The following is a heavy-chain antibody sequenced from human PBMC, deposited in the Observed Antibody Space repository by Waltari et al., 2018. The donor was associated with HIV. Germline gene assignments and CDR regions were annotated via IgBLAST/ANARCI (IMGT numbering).Heavy chain of an antibody. CDR2: IYFSGST. V-gene: IGHV4-59*01. CDR3: ARVPYCSGGSCLARYFDY. CDR1: NGSLTDCY. Sequence: QVQLQESGPGLVKPSETLSLNCTVSNGSLTDCYCSWVGQPPGKELEWIGYIYFSGSTNYNPSLRSRVTISLDTSKNQFSLKLNSVTAADTAVYYCARVPYCSGGSCLARYFDYWGQGTLVTVSS. J-gene: IGHJ4*02. D-gene: IGHD2-15*01.